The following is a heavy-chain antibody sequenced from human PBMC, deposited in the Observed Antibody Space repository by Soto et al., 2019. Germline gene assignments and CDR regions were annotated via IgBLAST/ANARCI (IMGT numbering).Heavy chain of an antibody. J-gene: IGHJ4*02. Sequence: ASLKVSCKASGYTFTSYYMHWVRQAPGQGLEWMGIINPSGGSTSYAQKFQGRVTMSRDTSTSAVYMELSSLRSEDTAVYDWARDGLRVVVAATPGPGFVDYWGQGTLVTVSS. CDR3: ARDGLRVVVAATPGPGFVDY. D-gene: IGHD2-15*01. CDR1: GYTFTSYY. V-gene: IGHV1-46*03. CDR2: INPSGGST.